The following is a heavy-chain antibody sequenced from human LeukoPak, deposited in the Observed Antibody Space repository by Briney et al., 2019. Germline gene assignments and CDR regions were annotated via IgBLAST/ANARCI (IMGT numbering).Heavy chain of an antibody. V-gene: IGHV1-2*02. D-gene: IGHD4/OR15-4a*01. J-gene: IGHJ5*02. CDR3: ARDLEKQVLEYNWFDP. CDR2: INPNSGGT. Sequence: SVQVSRKACGYTFTRYYMHGLRQAPARELEGMGWINPNSGGTNYAQKFQGRVTMTRDTSISTAYMELSRLRSDDTAVYYCARDLEKQVLEYNWFDPWGQGTLVTVSS. CDR1: GYTFTRYY.